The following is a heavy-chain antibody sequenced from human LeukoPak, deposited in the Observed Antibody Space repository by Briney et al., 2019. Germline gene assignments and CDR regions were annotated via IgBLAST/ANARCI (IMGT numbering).Heavy chain of an antibody. J-gene: IGHJ4*02. D-gene: IGHD2-21*01. Sequence: SVEVSCKASEGTFSSYAISWVRQAPGQGLEWMGGIIPIFGTANYAQKLQGRVTMTTDTSTSTAYMELRSLRSDDTAVYYCARSSSVTIPGYYFDYWGQGTLVTVSS. CDR1: EGTFSSYA. CDR3: ARSSSVTIPGYYFDY. V-gene: IGHV1-69*05. CDR2: IIPIFGTA.